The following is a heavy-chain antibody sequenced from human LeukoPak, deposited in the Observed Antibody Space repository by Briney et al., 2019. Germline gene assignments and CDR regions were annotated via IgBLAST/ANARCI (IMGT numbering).Heavy chain of an antibody. CDR1: GFTFSNYW. J-gene: IGHJ3*01. CDR2: IYSDGSST. CDR3: ARGLTIFGVVNDAFDF. Sequence: GGSLRLSCAASGFTFSNYWMHWVRQAPGKGLVWVSLIYSDGSSTIYADSVKGRFTISRDNAKNTLYLQVNSLRAEDTAVYYCARGLTIFGVVNDAFDFWGQGTMVTVSS. V-gene: IGHV3-74*01. D-gene: IGHD3-3*01.